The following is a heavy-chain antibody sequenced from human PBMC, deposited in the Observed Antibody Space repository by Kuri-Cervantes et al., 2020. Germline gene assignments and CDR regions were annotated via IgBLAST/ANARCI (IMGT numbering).Heavy chain of an antibody. Sequence: ASVKVSCKASGYTFTSYGISWVRQATGQGLEWMGWMNPNSGNTGYAQKFQGRVTMTRNTSISTAYMELSSLRSEDTAVYYCARGLLTMVRGVMLDYYYYYGMDVWGQGTTVTVSS. CDR2: MNPNSGNT. CDR1: GYTFTSYG. J-gene: IGHJ6*02. V-gene: IGHV1-8*02. D-gene: IGHD3-10*01. CDR3: ARGLLTMVRGVMLDYYYYYGMDV.